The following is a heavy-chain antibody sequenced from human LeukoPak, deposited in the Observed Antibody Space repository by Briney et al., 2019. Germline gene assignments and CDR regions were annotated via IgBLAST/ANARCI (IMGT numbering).Heavy chain of an antibody. V-gene: IGHV4-39*07. CDR3: ARKTSPGIAAVHFDY. J-gene: IGHJ4*02. D-gene: IGHD6-13*01. Sequence: PSETLSLTCTVSGGSISSNSYYWGWIRQPPGKGLEWIGSIYHSGSTYYNPSLKSRVTISVDTSKNQFSLKLSSVTAADTAVYYCARKTSPGIAAVHFDYWGQGTLVTVSS. CDR1: GGSISSNSYY. CDR2: IYHSGST.